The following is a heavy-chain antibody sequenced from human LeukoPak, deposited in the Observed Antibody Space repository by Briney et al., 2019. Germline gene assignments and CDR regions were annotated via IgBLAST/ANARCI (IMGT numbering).Heavy chain of an antibody. J-gene: IGHJ6*03. V-gene: IGHV3-49*04. CDR2: IRSKIYGGTT. Sequence: GGSLRLSCTTSGFIFGDYAMTWVRQAPGKGLEWVAFIRSKIYGGTTEYAASVKGRFTISGDDSKSIAYLQMNSLKSEDTAVYYCARSDLGNLEWNYMDVWAKGPRSPSP. CDR3: ARSDLGNLEWNYMDV. D-gene: IGHD3-3*01. CDR1: GFIFGDYA.